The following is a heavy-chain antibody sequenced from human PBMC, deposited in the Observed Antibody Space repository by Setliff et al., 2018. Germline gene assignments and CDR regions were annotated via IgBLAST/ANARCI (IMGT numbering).Heavy chain of an antibody. J-gene: IGHJ4*02. D-gene: IGHD1-1*01. Sequence: PGGSLRLSCAASGFNFDDFAMHWVRLPPGQGLQWVSLISRDGVTTYYADSVRGRFTISRDNAKNTLYLQMNSLRAEDTAVYYCARDGHNVYYFDYWGLGTLVTVSS. CDR3: ARDGHNVYYFDY. CDR2: ISRDGVTT. CDR1: GFNFDDFA. V-gene: IGHV3-43D*03.